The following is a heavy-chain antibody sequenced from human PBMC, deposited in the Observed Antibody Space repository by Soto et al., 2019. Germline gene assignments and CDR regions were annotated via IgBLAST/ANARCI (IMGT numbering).Heavy chain of an antibody. V-gene: IGHV1-69*13. D-gene: IGHD3-22*01. J-gene: IGHJ4*02. CDR2: IIPIFGTA. CDR3: ASEPNYYDSSGYSPY. Sequence: VKVSCKASGGTFSSYAISWVRQAPGQGLEWMGGIIPIFGTANYAQKFQGRVTITADESTSTAYMELSSLRSEDTAVYYCASEPNYYDSSGYSPYWGQGTLVTVSS. CDR1: GGTFSSYA.